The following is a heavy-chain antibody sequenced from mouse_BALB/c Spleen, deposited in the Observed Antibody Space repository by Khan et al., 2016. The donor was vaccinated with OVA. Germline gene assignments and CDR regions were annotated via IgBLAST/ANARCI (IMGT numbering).Heavy chain of an antibody. J-gene: IGHJ3*01. V-gene: IGHV1-80*01. CDR2: IYPGDGET. CDR1: GYAFSSYW. D-gene: IGHD2-14*01. Sequence: QVRLQQSGAELVRPGSSVKISCKASGYAFSSYWMNWVKQRPGQGLEWIGQIYPGDGETKYNGQFKGKVTLTADKSSSTAYMQLSSLTSEDSAVYFCARSGYDYFAYWGQGTLVTVSA. CDR3: ARSGYDYFAY.